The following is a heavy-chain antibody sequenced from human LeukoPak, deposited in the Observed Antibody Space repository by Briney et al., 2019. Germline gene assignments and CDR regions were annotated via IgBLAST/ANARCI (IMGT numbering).Heavy chain of an antibody. Sequence: SETLYLTCAVSGYSISSTNWWGWIRQPPGKGLEWIGHIYHDGSIYYNSSLKSRVTMSVDTSKTQFSLKLSSVTAEDTAMFYCARLLSGSYGDAFDIWGQGTMVTVS. D-gene: IGHD1-26*01. CDR3: ARLLSGSYGDAFDI. J-gene: IGHJ3*02. V-gene: IGHV4-28*05. CDR1: GYSISSTNW. CDR2: IYHDGSI.